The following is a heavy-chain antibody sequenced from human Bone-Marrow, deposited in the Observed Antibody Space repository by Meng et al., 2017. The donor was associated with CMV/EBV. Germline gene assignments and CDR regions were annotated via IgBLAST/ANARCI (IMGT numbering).Heavy chain of an antibody. CDR2: ISAYNGDT. CDR1: GYTFTSYH. J-gene: IGHJ4*02. V-gene: IGHV1-18*01. Sequence: ASVKVSCKASGYTFTSYHITWVRQAPGQGLEWMGWISAYNGDTNYAQKFQGRVTMTTDTSTSIAYMELRSLRSDDTAVFYCARDPKTVRRGNSSGFGYWGQGKRVTGSS. CDR3: ARDPKTVRRGNSSGFGY. D-gene: IGHD5-18*01.